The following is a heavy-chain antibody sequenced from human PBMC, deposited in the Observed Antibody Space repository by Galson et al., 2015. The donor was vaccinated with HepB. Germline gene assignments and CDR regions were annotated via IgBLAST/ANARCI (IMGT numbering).Heavy chain of an antibody. J-gene: IGHJ4*02. CDR3: AREGDPHIYWSTLDF. Sequence: SLRLSCAASGSTFSSHGMTWVRQAPGMGLEWVATIWVDGTNKFYADSVKGRFTISRDNSKNTLSLQMNSLRADDTAVYYCAREGDPHIYWSTLDFWGQGILVTVSS. CDR1: GSTFSSHG. CDR2: IWVDGTNK. V-gene: IGHV3-33*01. D-gene: IGHD2-2*01.